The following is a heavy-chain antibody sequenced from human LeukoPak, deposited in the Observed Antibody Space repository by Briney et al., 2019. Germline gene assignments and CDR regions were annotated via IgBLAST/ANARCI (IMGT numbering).Heavy chain of an antibody. Sequence: GGSLRLSCAASGFTFSSYAMSWVRQAPGKGLEWVSAISGSGGSTYYADSVKGRFTISRDNSKNTLYLQMNSLRAEDTAVYYCARSVVPAAQQSGLRYFDYWGQGTLVTVSS. V-gene: IGHV3-23*01. D-gene: IGHD2-2*01. CDR1: GFTFSSYA. J-gene: IGHJ4*02. CDR3: ARSVVPAAQQSGLRYFDY. CDR2: ISGSGGST.